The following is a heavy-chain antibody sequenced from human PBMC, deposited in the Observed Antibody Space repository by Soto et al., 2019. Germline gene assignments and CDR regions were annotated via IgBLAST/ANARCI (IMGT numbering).Heavy chain of an antibody. D-gene: IGHD3-10*01. J-gene: IGHJ4*02. CDR3: ATYGSGSYKPTTFDY. CDR1: GGSISSGGYY. Sequence: QVQLQESGPRLVKPSQTLSLTCTVSGGSISSGGYYWSWIRQHPGKGLEWIGYIFYSGSTYYNPSLKSRVTISVATSKNQFSLKLSSVTAADTAVYYCATYGSGSYKPTTFDYWGQGTLVTVSS. V-gene: IGHV4-31*03. CDR2: IFYSGST.